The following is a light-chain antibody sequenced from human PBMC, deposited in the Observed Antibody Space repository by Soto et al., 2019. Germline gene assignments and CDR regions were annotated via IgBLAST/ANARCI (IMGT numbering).Light chain of an antibody. Sequence: DIVMTQSPDSLAVSLGERATINCKSSQSVLYSSNNKNYLAWYQQKPGQPPKLLISWASTRESGVPDRFSGSGSGTDFTLTISSLQADDVAVYYCQQYYTTLFTFGPGTKVDIK. CDR1: QSVLYSSNNKNY. CDR2: WAS. J-gene: IGKJ3*01. CDR3: QQYYTTLFT. V-gene: IGKV4-1*01.